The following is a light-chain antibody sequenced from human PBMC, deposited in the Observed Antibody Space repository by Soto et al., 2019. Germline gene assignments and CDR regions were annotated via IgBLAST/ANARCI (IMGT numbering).Light chain of an antibody. J-gene: IGKJ1*01. CDR2: DAS. Sequence: DMQMTQSPSTLSASVGDRVTITCRASQSISSRLAWYQQKPGGAPKLLIYDASSLESGVPSRFSGSGSGTEFTLTISSLQPDDFATYYCQQYYSYRTFGQGTKVEIK. CDR1: QSISSR. V-gene: IGKV1-5*01. CDR3: QQYYSYRT.